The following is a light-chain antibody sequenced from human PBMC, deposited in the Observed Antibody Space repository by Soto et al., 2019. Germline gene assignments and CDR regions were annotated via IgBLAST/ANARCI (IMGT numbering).Light chain of an antibody. J-gene: IGKJ2*01. CDR2: DAS. CDR1: QSVSSY. Sequence: EIVLIQSPATLSLSPGERATLSCRASQSVSSYLAWYQQKPGQAPRLLIYDASNRATGIPARFSGSGSGTDFTLTISSLEPEDFAVYYCHQRSNWPPYTFGQGTKLEIK. CDR3: HQRSNWPPYT. V-gene: IGKV3-11*01.